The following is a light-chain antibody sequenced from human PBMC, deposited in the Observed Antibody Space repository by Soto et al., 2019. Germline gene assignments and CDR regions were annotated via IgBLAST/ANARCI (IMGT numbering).Light chain of an antibody. CDR1: SSDVGSYNL. V-gene: IGLV2-23*01. J-gene: IGLJ7*01. CDR2: EDN. CDR3: CSYAGSSTWV. Sequence: QSVLTQPASVSGSPGQSITISCTGTSSDVGSYNLVSWYQQHPGTAPKLMIYEDNKRASGVSNLFSGSTSGITASLTISVLQAEDEADYYCCSYAGSSTWVFGGGTQLTVL.